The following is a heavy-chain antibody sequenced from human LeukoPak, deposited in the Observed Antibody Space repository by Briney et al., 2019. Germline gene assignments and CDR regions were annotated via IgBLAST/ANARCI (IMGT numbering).Heavy chain of an antibody. CDR2: ISRTTGTT. Sequence: GGSLRLSCAASGFTFSDNAMSWVRQAPGKGLEWVSTISRTTGTTYYADSVKGRFTISRDNSKSTVSLQVNSLRPEDTAVYYCAKGSHFANCGQGTLVTVSS. CDR3: AKGSHFAN. J-gene: IGHJ4*02. CDR1: GFTFSDNA. V-gene: IGHV3-23*01.